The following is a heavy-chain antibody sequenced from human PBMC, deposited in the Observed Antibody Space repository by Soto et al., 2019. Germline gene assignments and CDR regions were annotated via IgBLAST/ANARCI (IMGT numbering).Heavy chain of an antibody. J-gene: IGHJ4*02. Sequence: QVQLQESGPGLVKPSETLSLTCTVSGGSISSYYWSWIRQPPGKGLEWIGYIYNSGSTNYNPSLKSRVTISVDTSKNQFSLKLSSVTAADTAVYYCAKERRDGYKYYFVYWGQGILVTVSS. V-gene: IGHV4-59*01. CDR3: AKERRDGYKYYFVY. CDR1: GGSISSYY. D-gene: IGHD5-12*01. CDR2: IYNSGST.